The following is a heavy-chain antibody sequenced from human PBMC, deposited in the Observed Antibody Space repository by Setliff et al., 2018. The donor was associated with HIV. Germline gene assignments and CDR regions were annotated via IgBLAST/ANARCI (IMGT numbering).Heavy chain of an antibody. V-gene: IGHV1-18*04. J-gene: IGHJ6*02. D-gene: IGHD3-10*01. CDR2: ISTYNGQR. CDR1: GYTISQYG. CDR3: AREGVREPPPNTLYYGMDV. Sequence: GASVKVSCKCSGYTISQYGISWVRQAPGQGLEWMGWISTYNGQRNYAQKVQGRVTFTTDTSTSTAYMELRSLRSDDTAVYYCAREGVREPPPNTLYYGMDVWGQGTTVTVSS.